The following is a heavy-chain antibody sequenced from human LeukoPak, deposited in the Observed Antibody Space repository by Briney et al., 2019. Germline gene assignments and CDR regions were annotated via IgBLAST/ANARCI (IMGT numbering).Heavy chain of an antibody. D-gene: IGHD2-15*01. J-gene: IGHJ5*02. Sequence: SQTLSLTYAISGDSVSSNRAAWNWLRQSPSRGLEWLGRTYYRSKWFNDYAVSVKSRITINPDTSKNQFSLQLNSVTPEDTAVYYCAGGYVWFDPWGQGTLVTVSS. CDR2: TYYRSKWFN. CDR3: AGGYVWFDP. V-gene: IGHV6-1*01. CDR1: GDSVSSNRAA.